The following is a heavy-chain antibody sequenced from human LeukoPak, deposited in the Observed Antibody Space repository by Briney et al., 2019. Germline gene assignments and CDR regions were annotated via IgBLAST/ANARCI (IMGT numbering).Heavy chain of an antibody. J-gene: IGHJ6*02. Sequence: SETLSLTCAVYGGSFSGYYWSWIRQPPGKGLEWIGAINHSGSNNYNPSLKSRVTISVDTSENQFSLKLSSVTAADTAVYYCARVSYYDFWSGLTPDYYYYGMDVWGQGTTVTVSS. V-gene: IGHV4-34*01. D-gene: IGHD3-3*01. CDR2: INHSGSN. CDR1: GGSFSGYY. CDR3: ARVSYYDFWSGLTPDYYYYGMDV.